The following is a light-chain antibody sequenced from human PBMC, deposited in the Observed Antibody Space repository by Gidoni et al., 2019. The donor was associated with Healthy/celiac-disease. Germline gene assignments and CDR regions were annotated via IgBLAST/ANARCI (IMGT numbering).Light chain of an antibody. J-gene: IGKJ2*01. V-gene: IGKV3-15*01. CDR3: QQYSNWTPNT. CDR1: HSVSSN. Sequence: IVMTHSPATLSVSPGERATLSCRASHSVSSNLVWYQQKPGQSPRILIYVASTRATGIPARFSGSGSATAFTLTISSRQYEDFAVYYCQQYSNWTPNTFGQGTKLEIK. CDR2: VAS.